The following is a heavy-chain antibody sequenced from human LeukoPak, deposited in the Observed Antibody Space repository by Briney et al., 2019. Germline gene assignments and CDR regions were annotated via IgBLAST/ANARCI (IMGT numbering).Heavy chain of an antibody. CDR3: ARERGYSYGYRGYFDY. CDR1: GFSFSSYE. CDR2: ISSSGRTI. V-gene: IGHV3-48*03. D-gene: IGHD5-18*01. Sequence: GGSLRLSCAASGFSFSSYEMNWVRQAPGRGLEWLSYISSSGRTIYYADSVKGRLTISRDNAKSSLYLQMNRLRAEDTAVYYCARERGYSYGYRGYFDYWGQGTLVTVSP. J-gene: IGHJ4*02.